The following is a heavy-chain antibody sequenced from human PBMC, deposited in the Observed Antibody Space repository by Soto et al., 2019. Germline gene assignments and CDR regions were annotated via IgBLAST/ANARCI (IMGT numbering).Heavy chain of an antibody. CDR1: GYTFTSYG. J-gene: IGHJ4*02. CDR3: ARVIAAAADFDY. D-gene: IGHD6-13*01. CDR2: ISAYNRNT. V-gene: IGHV1-18*01. Sequence: QVQRVQSGAEVKKPGASVKVSCKASGYTFTSYGLSWVRQAPGQGLEWMGWISAYNRNTNYAQKLQGRVTMTTDTSTSTAYMDLRSLRSDHTAVYYCARVIAAAADFDYWGQGTLVTVSS.